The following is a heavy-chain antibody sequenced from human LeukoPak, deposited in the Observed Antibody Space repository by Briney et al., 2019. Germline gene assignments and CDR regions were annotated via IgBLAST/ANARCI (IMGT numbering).Heavy chain of an antibody. CDR1: GFTFSSYS. V-gene: IGHV3-21*01. D-gene: IGHD4-17*01. CDR3: ARDLSGAVTVGMDV. Sequence: GGSLRLSCAASGFTFSSYSMNWARQAPGKGLEWVSSISSSSSYIYYADSVKGRFTISRDNAKNSLYLQMNSLRAEDTAVYYCARDLSGAVTVGMDVWGQGTTVTVSS. J-gene: IGHJ6*02. CDR2: ISSSSSYI.